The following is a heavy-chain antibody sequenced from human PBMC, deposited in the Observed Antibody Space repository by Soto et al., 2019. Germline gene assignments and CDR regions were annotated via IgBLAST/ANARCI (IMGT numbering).Heavy chain of an antibody. D-gene: IGHD2-2*02. Sequence: QVQLQESGPGLVKPSQTLSLTCTVSGGSISSGGYYWSWIRQHPGKGLEWIGYIYYSGSTYYNQSLTSRVTISVDTSKNQFSLKLSSVTAAETAVYYCAREVIVPAAIGGYYYYYMDVWGKGTTVTVSS. CDR1: GGSISSGGYY. CDR2: IYYSGST. CDR3: AREVIVPAAIGGYYYYYMDV. V-gene: IGHV4-31*03. J-gene: IGHJ6*03.